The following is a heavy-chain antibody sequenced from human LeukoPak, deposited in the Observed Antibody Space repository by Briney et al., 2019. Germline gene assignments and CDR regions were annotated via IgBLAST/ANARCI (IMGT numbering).Heavy chain of an antibody. CDR2: ISYDGSNK. J-gene: IGHJ4*02. CDR3: AKDQYSSSWYQPPFDY. Sequence: GGSLRLSCAASGFTFSSYGMHWVRQAPGKGLEWVTVISYDGSNKYYADSVKGRFTISRDNSKNTLYLQMNSLRAEDTAVYYCAKDQYSSSWYQPPFDYWGQGTLVTVSS. CDR1: GFTFSSYG. V-gene: IGHV3-30*18. D-gene: IGHD6-13*01.